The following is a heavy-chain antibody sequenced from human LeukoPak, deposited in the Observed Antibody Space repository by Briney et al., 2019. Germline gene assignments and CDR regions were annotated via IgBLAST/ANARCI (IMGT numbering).Heavy chain of an antibody. CDR1: GGSISSYY. Sequence: SETLSLTCTVSGGSISSYYWSWIRQPPGKGLEWIGYIYYSGSTNYNPSLKSRVTISVDTSKNQFSLKLSSVTAADTAVYCCARENVVGAIFDYWGQGTLVTVSS. J-gene: IGHJ4*02. D-gene: IGHD1-26*01. V-gene: IGHV4-59*01. CDR2: IYYSGST. CDR3: ARENVVGAIFDY.